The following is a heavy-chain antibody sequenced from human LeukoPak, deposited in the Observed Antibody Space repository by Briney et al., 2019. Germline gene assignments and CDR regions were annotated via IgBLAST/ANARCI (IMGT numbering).Heavy chain of an antibody. CDR2: INHSGST. Sequence: PSETLSLTCAVYGGSFSGYYWSWIRQPPGKGLEWIGEINHSGSTNYNPSLKSRVTISVDTSKNQFSLKLSSVTAADTAVYYCARLPAVAGSPDYWGQGTLVTVSS. CDR3: ARLPAVAGSPDY. D-gene: IGHD6-19*01. J-gene: IGHJ4*02. V-gene: IGHV4-34*01. CDR1: GGSFSGYY.